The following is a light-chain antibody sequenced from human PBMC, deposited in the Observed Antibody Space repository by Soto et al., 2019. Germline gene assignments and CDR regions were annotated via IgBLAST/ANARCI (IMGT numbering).Light chain of an antibody. Sequence: QSALTQPASVSGSPGQSITISCTGNSSDVGSFNLVSWYQQHPGRAPKLIVYDDNKRPSGVSNLFSGSKSGYTASLTISGLQAEDEADYYCCSYAGTSTVFGGGTKPPS. CDR2: DDN. CDR1: SSDVGSFNL. CDR3: CSYAGTSTV. V-gene: IGLV2-23*01. J-gene: IGLJ3*02.